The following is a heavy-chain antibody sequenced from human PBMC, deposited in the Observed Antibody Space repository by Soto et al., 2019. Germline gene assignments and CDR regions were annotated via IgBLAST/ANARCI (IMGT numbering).Heavy chain of an antibody. CDR3: AKDLTIFGVIIYYMDV. V-gene: IGHV3-23*01. CDR2: ISGSGGST. J-gene: IGHJ6*03. Sequence: GGSLRLSCAASGFTFSNYAMGWVRQAPGKGLEWVSGISGSGGSTYYADSVKGRFTISRDNSKNTLYLQMNSLRAEDTAVYYCAKDLTIFGVIIYYMDVWGQGTTVTVSS. D-gene: IGHD3-3*01. CDR1: GFTFSNYA.